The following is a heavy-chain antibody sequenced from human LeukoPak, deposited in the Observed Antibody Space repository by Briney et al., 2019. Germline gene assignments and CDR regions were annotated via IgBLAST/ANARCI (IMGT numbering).Heavy chain of an antibody. CDR2: ISWNSGSM. D-gene: IGHD2-15*01. CDR3: AKEADSGAFDI. CDR1: GFTFDDYA. V-gene: IGHV3-9*01. Sequence: GGSLRLSCVASGFTFDDYAMHWVRQALGKGLEWVSGISWNSGSMGYADSVKGRFTISRDSAKNSLYLQMNSLRAEDTALYYCAKEADSGAFDIWGQGTMVTVSS. J-gene: IGHJ3*02.